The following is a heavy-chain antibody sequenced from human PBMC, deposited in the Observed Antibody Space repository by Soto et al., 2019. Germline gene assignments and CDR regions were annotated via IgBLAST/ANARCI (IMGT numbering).Heavy chain of an antibody. CDR3: ARGVLH. CDR1: GGSISSGGYY. J-gene: IGHJ4*01. Sequence: QVQLQESGPGLVQPSQTLSLTCTVSGGSISSGGYYWSWIRQHPGTGLEWIGHISYSGSTYYNTSLXSXXTIPVDTSRNQSSLIVNSVTAADTAVYYCARGVLHWGQGTLVTVSS. V-gene: IGHV4-31*03. CDR2: ISYSGST.